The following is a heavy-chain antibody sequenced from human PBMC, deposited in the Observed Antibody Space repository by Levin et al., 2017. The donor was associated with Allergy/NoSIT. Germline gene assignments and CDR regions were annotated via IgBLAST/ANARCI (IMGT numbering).Heavy chain of an antibody. CDR1: GGSITSTSHF. J-gene: IGHJ4*02. CDR2: IYYSGSI. V-gene: IGHV4-39*01. D-gene: IGHD6-13*01. CDR3: ASYSSSWYAAFDD. Sequence: SQTLSLPCTVSGGSITSTSHFWGWIRQPPGKGLEWIGNIYYSGSIYYNPSLKSRVTISVDTSKNQFSLKLSSVTAADTAMFYCASYSSSWYAAFDDWGQGTLVTVSS.